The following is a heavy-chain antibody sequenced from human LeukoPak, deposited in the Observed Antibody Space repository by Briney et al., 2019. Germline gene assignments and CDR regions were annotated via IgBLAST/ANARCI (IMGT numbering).Heavy chain of an antibody. CDR2: IGSSSHTI. Sequence: GGSLRLSGAASGFSFSSYSMNWVRQPPGKGLEWISYIGSSSHTINYADSVKGRLTISRDNAKNSLYLQMNSLRDEDTAVYYCVRDSDWAFDMWGQGTVNTVSS. V-gene: IGHV3-48*02. CDR1: GFSFSSYS. CDR3: VRDSDWAFDM. J-gene: IGHJ3*02. D-gene: IGHD2-21*01.